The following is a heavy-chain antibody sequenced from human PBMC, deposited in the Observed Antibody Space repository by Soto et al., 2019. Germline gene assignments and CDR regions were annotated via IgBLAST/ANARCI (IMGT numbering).Heavy chain of an antibody. CDR1: AFTFSNYY. V-gene: IGHV3-11*05. Sequence: QVQLVESGGGLVKPGGSLRLSCAASAFTFSNYYMNWFRQAPGKGLEWVSFINSGSSYTEYADSVKGRFTISRDNAXKSVYLQMNSLRAEDTAVYYCAIGLVASAGPFFDHWGQGTLVTVSS. D-gene: IGHD6-13*01. CDR2: INSGSSYT. CDR3: AIGLVASAGPFFDH. J-gene: IGHJ4*02.